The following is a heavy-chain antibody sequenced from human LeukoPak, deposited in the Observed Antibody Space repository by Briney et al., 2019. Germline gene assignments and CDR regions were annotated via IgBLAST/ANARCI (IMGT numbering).Heavy chain of an antibody. V-gene: IGHV3-9*01. J-gene: IGHJ5*02. CDR1: GFTFDDYA. CDR2: ISWNSGSI. D-gene: IGHD1-1*01. CDR3: ARGATDVTRWFDP. Sequence: GGSLRLSCAASGFTFDDYAMHWVRQAPGKGLEWVSGISWNSGSIGYADSVKGRFTISRDNAKNSLYLQMNGLRAEDTAVYYCARGATDVTRWFDPWGQGTLVTVSS.